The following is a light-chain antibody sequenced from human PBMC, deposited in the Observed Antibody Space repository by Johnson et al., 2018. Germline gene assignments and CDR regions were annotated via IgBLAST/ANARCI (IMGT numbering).Light chain of an antibody. Sequence: QSVLTQPPSVSAAPGQKVTISCSGSSSNIGNNYVSWYQQLPGTAPKLLIYENNKRPSGIPDRFSGSKSGTSATLAIPGLHTGDEADYYCGTWDSSLSAVNVFGTGTKVTVL. CDR3: GTWDSSLSAVNV. V-gene: IGLV1-51*02. CDR2: ENN. CDR1: SSNIGNNY. J-gene: IGLJ1*01.